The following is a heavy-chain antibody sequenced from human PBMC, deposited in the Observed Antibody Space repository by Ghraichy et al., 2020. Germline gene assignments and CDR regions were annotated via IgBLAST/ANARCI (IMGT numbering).Heavy chain of an antibody. V-gene: IGHV4-4*07. J-gene: IGHJ6*02. Sequence: SETLSLTCTVSGGSISSYYWSWIRQPAGKGLEWIGRIYTSGSTNYNPSLKSRVTMSVDTSKNQFSLKLSSVTAADTAVYYCSCGSAMKYYYGMDVWGQGTTVTVSS. CDR2: IYTSGST. D-gene: IGHD2-2*01. CDR1: GGSISSYY. CDR3: SCGSAMKYYYGMDV.